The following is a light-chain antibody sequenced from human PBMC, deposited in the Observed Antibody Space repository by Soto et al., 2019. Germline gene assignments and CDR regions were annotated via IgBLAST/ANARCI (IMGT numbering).Light chain of an antibody. J-gene: IGKJ1*01. CDR3: QQYNSYSGT. CDR1: QSISSW. Sequence: DIQMTQSPSTLSASVGDRVTITCRASQSISSWLAWYQQKPGKAPILLIYDASSLESGVPSRFSGSGSGTEFTLAISSPQPDDFATYYCQQYNSYSGTFGQGTKVDIK. CDR2: DAS. V-gene: IGKV1-5*01.